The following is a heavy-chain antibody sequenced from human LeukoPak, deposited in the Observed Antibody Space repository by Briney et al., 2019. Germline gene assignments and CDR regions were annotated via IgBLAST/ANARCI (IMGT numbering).Heavy chain of an antibody. J-gene: IGHJ2*01. CDR3: ARGGLGVYDKLNFDL. V-gene: IGHV1-8*01. CDR2: MNPNSGNT. D-gene: IGHD3-22*01. CDR1: GYTFTSYD. Sequence: ASVMVSCKASGYTFTSYDINWVRQATGQGLEWMGWMNPNSGNTGYAQKFQGRVTMTRNTSISTAYMELSSLRSEDTAVYYCARGGLGVYDKLNFDLWGRGTLVTVSS.